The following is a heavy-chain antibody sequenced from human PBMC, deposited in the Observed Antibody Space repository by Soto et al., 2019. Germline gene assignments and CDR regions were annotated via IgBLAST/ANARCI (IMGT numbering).Heavy chain of an antibody. J-gene: IGHJ3*02. CDR2: IYHSGST. D-gene: IGHD3-22*01. CDR1: GRTISSRNW. V-gene: IGHV4-4*02. CDR3: ARDLVGDSETAHSFDI. Sequence: SDPLSLTCADSGRTISSRNWCSWVRQPPGKGLEWIGEIYHSGSTNYNPSLKSRVTISVDKSKNQFSLKLSSVTAADTAVYYCARDLVGDSETAHSFDIWGQVTMVT.